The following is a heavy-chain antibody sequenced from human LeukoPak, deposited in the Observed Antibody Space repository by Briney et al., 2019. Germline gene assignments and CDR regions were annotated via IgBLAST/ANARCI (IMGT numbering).Heavy chain of an antibody. CDR1: GVAFDSHG. CDR2: IWYDGSNK. J-gene: IGHJ4*02. V-gene: IGHV3-33*01. Sequence: GGSLRLSRAASGVAFDSHGMHWVRQSPGKGLEWVAVIWYDGSNKDYADSVKGRFTISRDNSKNTLYLQMNSLRAEDTAVYYCARARNNYDSSSFSALDYWGQGTLVTVSS. CDR3: ARARNNYDSSSFSALDY. D-gene: IGHD3-22*01.